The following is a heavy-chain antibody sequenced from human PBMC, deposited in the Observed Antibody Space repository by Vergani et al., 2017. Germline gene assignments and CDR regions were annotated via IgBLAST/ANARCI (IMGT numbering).Heavy chain of an antibody. Sequence: DVDLVESGGGFVQPGGSRRLSCAASGFTFSSYSMNWVRQAPGKGLEWVSSISSSSSYIYYADSVKGRFTISRDNAKNSLYLQMNSLRAEDTAVYYCARAKKSDDYYYYYYMDVWGKGTTVTVSS. CDR3: ARAKKSDDYYYYYYMDV. CDR1: GFTFSSYS. V-gene: IGHV3-21*01. J-gene: IGHJ6*03. CDR2: ISSSSSYI.